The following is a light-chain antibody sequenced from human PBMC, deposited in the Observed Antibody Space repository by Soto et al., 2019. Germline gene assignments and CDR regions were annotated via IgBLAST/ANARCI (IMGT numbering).Light chain of an antibody. CDR2: DAS. V-gene: IGKV3-15*01. J-gene: IGKJ4*01. CDR3: QQYNNWPLT. CDR1: QSVSTF. Sequence: EIVLTQSPATLSLSPGERATLSCRASQSVSTFLAWYQHKPGQAPRLLIYDASTRATGIPARFSGSGSGTEFTLTISSLQSEDFAVYYCQQYNNWPLTFGGGTKVDIK.